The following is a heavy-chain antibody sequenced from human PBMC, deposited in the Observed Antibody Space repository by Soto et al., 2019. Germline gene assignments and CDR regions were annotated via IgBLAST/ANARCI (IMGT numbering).Heavy chain of an antibody. CDR1: GFTVTSNY. V-gene: IGHV3-53*04. CDR3: ARILYSNTFYYYYMDV. D-gene: IGHD6-13*01. J-gene: IGHJ6*03. CDR2: IYSGGST. Sequence: GGSLRLSCAASGFTVTSNYMSWVRQAPGKGLEWVSIIYSGGSTYYADSVKGRFTISRHNSRNALYLQMNSLRTEDTAVYYCARILYSNTFYYYYMDVWGKGTTVTVSS.